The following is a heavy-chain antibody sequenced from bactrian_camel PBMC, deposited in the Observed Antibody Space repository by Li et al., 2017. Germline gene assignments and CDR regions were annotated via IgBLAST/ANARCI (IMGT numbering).Heavy chain of an antibody. J-gene: IGHJ4*01. V-gene: IGHV3S53*01. D-gene: IGHD7*01. CDR2: ISPQRGVS. CDR1: ADAYKINC. CDR3: AADFNNLQLARSYTY. Sequence: QLVESGGGLVQPGGSLRLACAASADAYKINCIGWFRQAPGREREGVAVISPQRGVSYYADSVLGRFAISHDDTKRTVYLQMDNLKPEDTAMYYCAADFNNLQLARSYTYWGQGTQVTVS.